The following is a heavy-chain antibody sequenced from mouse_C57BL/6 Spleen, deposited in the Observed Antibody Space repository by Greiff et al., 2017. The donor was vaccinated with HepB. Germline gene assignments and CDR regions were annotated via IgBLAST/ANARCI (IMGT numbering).Heavy chain of an antibody. CDR1: GFTFSDYG. V-gene: IGHV5-17*01. D-gene: IGHD1-1*01. CDR2: ISSGSSTI. Sequence: EVKLMESGGGLVKPGGSLKLSCAASGFTFSDYGMHWVRQAPEKGLEWVAYISSGSSTIYYADTVKGRFTISRDNAKNTLFLQMTSLRSEDTDMYYCARGYYGSRESAMDYWGQGTSVTVSS. J-gene: IGHJ4*01. CDR3: ARGYYGSRESAMDY.